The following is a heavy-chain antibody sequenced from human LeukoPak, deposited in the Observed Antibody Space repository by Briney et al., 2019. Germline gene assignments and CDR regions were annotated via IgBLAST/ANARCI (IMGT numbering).Heavy chain of an antibody. CDR1: GGSISSYY. J-gene: IGHJ4*02. V-gene: IGHV4-59*08. D-gene: IGHD4-17*01. CDR3: ARQADLNDYGDYVLGY. CDR2: IYYSGST. Sequence: PSETLSLTCTVSGGSISSYYWSWIRQPPGKGLEWIGYIYYSGSTNYNPSLESRVTISVDTSKNQFSLKLSSVTAADTAVYYCARQADLNDYGDYVLGYWGQGTLVTVSS.